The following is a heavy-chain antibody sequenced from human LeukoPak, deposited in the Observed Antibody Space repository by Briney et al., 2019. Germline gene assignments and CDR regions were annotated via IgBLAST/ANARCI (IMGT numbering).Heavy chain of an antibody. CDR1: GFTFDDYA. D-gene: IGHD3-10*01. CDR3: ARGTVTMVDY. Sequence: GGSLRLSCAASGFTFDDYAMHWVRQAPGKGLEWVAVISYDGDNQYYADSVKGRFTISRDNSKNTLYLQMNSLRAGDTAVYYCARGTVTMVDYWGQGTLVTVSS. J-gene: IGHJ4*02. CDR2: ISYDGDNQ. V-gene: IGHV3-30*03.